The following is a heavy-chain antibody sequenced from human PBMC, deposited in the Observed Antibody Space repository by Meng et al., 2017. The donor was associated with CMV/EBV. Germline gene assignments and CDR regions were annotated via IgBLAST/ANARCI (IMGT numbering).Heavy chain of an antibody. CDR2: ISSSSSYI. Sequence: GESLKISCAASGFTFSSYSMNWVRQAPGKGLEWVSSISSSSSYIYYADSVKGRFPISRDNAKNSLYLQMNSLRAEDTAVYYCARDPNYYDSSGGVDYYGMDVWGQGTTVTVSS. CDR1: GFTFSSYS. D-gene: IGHD3-22*01. CDR3: ARDPNYYDSSGGVDYYGMDV. J-gene: IGHJ6*02. V-gene: IGHV3-21*01.